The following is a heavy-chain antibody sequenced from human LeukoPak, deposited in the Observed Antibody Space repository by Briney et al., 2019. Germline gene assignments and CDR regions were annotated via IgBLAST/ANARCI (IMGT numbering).Heavy chain of an antibody. CDR1: GYTFTSYG. D-gene: IGHD2-2*01. CDR3: ARGKSSRPDYYYYGMDV. V-gene: IGHV1-18*04. CDR2: ISAYNGNT. Sequence: GASVKVSCKASGYTFTSYGISWVRQAPGQGLEWMGCISAYNGNTNYAQKLQGRVTMTTDTSTSTAYMELRSLRSDDTAVYYCARGKSSRPDYYYYGMDVWGKGTTVTVSS. J-gene: IGHJ6*04.